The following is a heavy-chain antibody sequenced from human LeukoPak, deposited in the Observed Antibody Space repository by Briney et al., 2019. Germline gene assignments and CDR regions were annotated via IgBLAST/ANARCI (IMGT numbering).Heavy chain of an antibody. CDR2: INPNSGGT. CDR1: GYTFTRYY. Sequence: ASVKVSCKASGYTFTRYYMHWVRQAPGQGLEWMGWINPNSGGTNYAQKFQGRVTMTRDTSISTAYMELSRLRSDDTAVYYCASATGSPRYYYYYMDVWGKGTTVTVSS. CDR3: ASATGSPRYYYYYMDV. J-gene: IGHJ6*03. D-gene: IGHD1-14*01. V-gene: IGHV1-2*02.